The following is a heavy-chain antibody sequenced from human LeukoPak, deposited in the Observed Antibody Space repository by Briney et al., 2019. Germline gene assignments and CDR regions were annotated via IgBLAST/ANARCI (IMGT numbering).Heavy chain of an antibody. CDR1: GGTFSSYA. CDR2: IIPIFGTA. D-gene: IGHD2-8*01. V-gene: IGHV1-69*05. CDR3: ARGYYCTHGVCYGGDFDN. Sequence: SVKVSCKASGGTFSSYAISWVRQAPGQGLEWMGGIIPIFGTANYAQKFQGRVTMTTDTSTATAYMELRSLRSDDTAVYYRARGYYCTHGVCYGGDFDNWGQGTLVTVSS. J-gene: IGHJ4*02.